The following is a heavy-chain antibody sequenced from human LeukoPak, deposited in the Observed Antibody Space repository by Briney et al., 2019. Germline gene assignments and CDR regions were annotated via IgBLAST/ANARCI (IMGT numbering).Heavy chain of an antibody. J-gene: IGHJ4*02. D-gene: IGHD3-22*01. CDR1: GYTFTGYY. CDR2: LNPNSGGT. V-gene: IGHV1-2*02. CDR3: ARKYYYDSIGYYSTPYFDY. Sequence: ASVKVSCKASGYTFTGYYMHWVRQAPGQGLEWMGWLNPNSGGTNYAQKLQGRVTMTRDTSISTAYMELSRLRSDDTAAYYCARKYYYDSIGYYSTPYFDYWGQGTLVTVSS.